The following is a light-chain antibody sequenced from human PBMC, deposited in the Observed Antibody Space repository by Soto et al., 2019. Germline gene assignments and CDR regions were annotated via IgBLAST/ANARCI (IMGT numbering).Light chain of an antibody. J-gene: IGKJ1*01. V-gene: IGKV3-15*01. CDR2: GAS. CDR1: QTVNNN. CDR3: QQYNNWPQT. Sequence: EIELTQSPATLSLSPGEGATLSCMASQTVNNNVAWYQLKDGQVPRLVIYGASTRATDIPARFSGSGSGTEFTLTISSLQSEDFAEYHCQQYNNWPQTFGQGTKVDI.